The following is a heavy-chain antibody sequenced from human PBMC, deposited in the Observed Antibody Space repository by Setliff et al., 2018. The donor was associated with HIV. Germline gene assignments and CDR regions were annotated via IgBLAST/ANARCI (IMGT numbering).Heavy chain of an antibody. Sequence: GSLRLSCTASGFTFSDYYMSWIRQSPGKGLEWISYISSSGTTIYYADSVKGRFTISRDNAKNSLFLQMHSLRAEDTAVYYCARVADGYNSYFDYWGQGTVVTVSS. D-gene: IGHD5-18*01. CDR2: ISSSGTTI. V-gene: IGHV3-11*04. CDR1: GFTFSDYY. CDR3: ARVADGYNSYFDY. J-gene: IGHJ4*02.